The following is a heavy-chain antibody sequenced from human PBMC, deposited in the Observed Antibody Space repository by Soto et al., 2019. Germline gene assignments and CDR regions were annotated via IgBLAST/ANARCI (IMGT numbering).Heavy chain of an antibody. CDR1: GGSTSSGGYY. CDR2: IYYSGST. CDR3: ARYCSGGSCYHIDY. J-gene: IGHJ4*02. V-gene: IGHV4-31*03. D-gene: IGHD2-15*01. Sequence: SETLSLTCTVSGGSTSSGGYYWSWIRQHPGKGLEWIGYIYYSGSTYYNPSLKSRVTISVDTSKNQFSLKLSSVTAADTAVYYCARYCSGGSCYHIDYWGQGTLVTVSS.